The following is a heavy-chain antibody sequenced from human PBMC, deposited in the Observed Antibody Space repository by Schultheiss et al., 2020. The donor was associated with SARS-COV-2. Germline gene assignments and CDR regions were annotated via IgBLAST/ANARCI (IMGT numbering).Heavy chain of an antibody. V-gene: IGHV4-34*01. D-gene: IGHD6-13*01. Sequence: SETLSLTCAVYCGSFSGYYWSWIRQPPGKGLEWIGSIYYSGSTYYNPSLKSRVTISVDTSKKQFSLKLSSVTAADTAVYYCARSAAAVRTVDYWGQGTLVTVSS. CDR1: CGSFSGYY. CDR2: IYYSGST. J-gene: IGHJ4*02. CDR3: ARSAAAVRTVDY.